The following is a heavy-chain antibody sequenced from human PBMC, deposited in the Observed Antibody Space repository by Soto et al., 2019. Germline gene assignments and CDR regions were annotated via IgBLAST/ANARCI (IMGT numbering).Heavy chain of an antibody. CDR3: ARDRLCRATGDAFDI. CDR1: GGSISSGGYY. D-gene: IGHD2-21*01. Sequence: QVQLQESVPGLVKPSQTLYLTCTVSGGSISSGGYYWSWIRQHPGKGLVWIGYISYMGSCYYNPSLKSRVTISGDTSKNQFSLKLSSVTAADTAGYYCARDRLCRATGDAFDIWGQGTMGTVCS. J-gene: IGHJ3*02. CDR2: ISYMGSC. V-gene: IGHV4-31*03.